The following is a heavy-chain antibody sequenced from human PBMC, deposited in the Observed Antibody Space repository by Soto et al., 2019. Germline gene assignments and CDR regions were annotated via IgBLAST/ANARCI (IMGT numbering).Heavy chain of an antibody. CDR2: IYYSGST. D-gene: IGHD6-13*01. CDR1: GGSISSGGYY. J-gene: IGHJ6*02. Sequence: KPSETLSLTCTVSGGSISSGGYYWSWIRQHPGKGLEWIGYIYYSGSTYYNPSLKSRVTISVDTSKNQFSLKLSSVTAADTAVYYCARDSPPPWYSSSYYYGMDVWGQGTTVTVSS. CDR3: ARDSPPPWYSSSYYYGMDV. V-gene: IGHV4-31*03.